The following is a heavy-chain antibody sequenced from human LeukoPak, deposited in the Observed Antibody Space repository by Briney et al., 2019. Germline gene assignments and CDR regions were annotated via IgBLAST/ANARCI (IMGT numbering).Heavy chain of an antibody. V-gene: IGHV3-30-3*02. J-gene: IGHJ5*02. CDR2: ISYDGSNK. CDR1: GFTFSSYA. Sequence: GGSLRLSCAASGFTFSSYAMHWVRQAPGKGLEWVAVISYDGSNKYYADSVKGRFTISRGNSKNTLYLQMDSLRAEDTAVYYCAKYADYGDHQDWFDPRGQGALVTVSS. CDR3: AKYADYGDHQDWFDP. D-gene: IGHD4-17*01.